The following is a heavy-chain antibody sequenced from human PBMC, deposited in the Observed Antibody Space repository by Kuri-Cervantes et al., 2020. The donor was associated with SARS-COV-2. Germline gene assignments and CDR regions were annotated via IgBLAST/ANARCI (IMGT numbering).Heavy chain of an antibody. CDR1: GFTFSGYC. CDR2: INPDGSYP. V-gene: IGHV3-74*03. D-gene: IGHD1-1*01. Sequence: GESLKISCAASGFTFSGYCIHWVRQAPGKGLVWVSRINPDGSYPTNADSVKVRFTLSRDNAKNMLFLQMNSLRAEDTAVYYCVRDGDHWNFDYWGQGTLVTVSS. CDR3: VRDGDHWNFDY. J-gene: IGHJ4*02.